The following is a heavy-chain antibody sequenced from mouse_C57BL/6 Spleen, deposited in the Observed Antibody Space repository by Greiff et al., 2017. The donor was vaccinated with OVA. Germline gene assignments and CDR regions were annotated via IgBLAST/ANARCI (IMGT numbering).Heavy chain of an antibody. CDR1: GYAFSSSW. D-gene: IGHD1-1*01. V-gene: IGHV1-82*01. CDR2: IYPGDGDT. Sequence: QVQLQQSGPELVKPGSSVKISCKASGYAFSSSWMNWVKQRPGKGLEWIGRIYPGDGDTNYNGKFKGKATLTADKSSSTAYMQLSSLTSEDSAVYFCARDGIYYGSSRYFDVWGTGTTVTDSS. CDR3: ARDGIYYGSSRYFDV. J-gene: IGHJ1*03.